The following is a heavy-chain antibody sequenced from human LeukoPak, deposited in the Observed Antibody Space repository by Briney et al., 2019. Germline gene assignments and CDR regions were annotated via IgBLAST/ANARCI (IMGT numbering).Heavy chain of an antibody. CDR2: ISATGGST. J-gene: IGHJ4*02. CDR3: ARVAGATLD. Sequence: GGSLRLSCAASGFSFSTYAMSWVRQAPGKGLEWVSAISATGGSTYYADSVKGRFTISRDNAKNSLYLQMNSLRAEDTAVYYCARVAGATLDWGQGTLVTVSS. D-gene: IGHD1-26*01. V-gene: IGHV3-23*01. CDR1: GFSFSTYA.